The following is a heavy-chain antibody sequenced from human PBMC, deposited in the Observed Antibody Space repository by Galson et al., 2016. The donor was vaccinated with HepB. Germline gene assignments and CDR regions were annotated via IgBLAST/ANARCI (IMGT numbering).Heavy chain of an antibody. Sequence: SLRLSCAASGFTFDVYAMHWVRQAPGKGLEWVSGISWNSGRIGYADSVKGRFTISRDNAKNSLFLQMNSLRPEDTALYYCAKDTSYSSSCFYFDYWGQGALVTVSS. D-gene: IGHD6-13*01. J-gene: IGHJ4*02. V-gene: IGHV3-9*01. CDR3: AKDTSYSSSCFYFDY. CDR2: ISWNSGRI. CDR1: GFTFDVYA.